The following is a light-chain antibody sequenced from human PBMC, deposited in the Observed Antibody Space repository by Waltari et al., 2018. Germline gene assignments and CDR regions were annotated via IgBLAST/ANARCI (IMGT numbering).Light chain of an antibody. CDR2: AVS. CDR3: QNHDRLPAT. Sequence: VLTQSPGTLSLSPGERATLSCRASQSIRKYLVWYQQRPGHAPRLLSYAVSIGSAVLPGRCSGSGYGTDFTLTISRLEAEDFAMYYCQNHDRLPATFGQGTKVEFK. CDR1: QSIRKY. J-gene: IGKJ1*01. V-gene: IGKV3-20*01.